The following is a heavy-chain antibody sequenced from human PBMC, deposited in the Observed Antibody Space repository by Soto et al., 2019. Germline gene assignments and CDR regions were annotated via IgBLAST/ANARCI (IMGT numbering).Heavy chain of an antibody. CDR1: GGSISSNY. J-gene: IGHJ4*02. Sequence: ASETLSLTCTVSGGSISSNYWTWIRQPPGKGLEWIGYVYNSGSTNYNPSLKSRVTISEDTSKSQFSLKVNSMTAADTAVYYCARYRREAVAGYTLDNWGQGMLVTVSS. CDR2: VYNSGST. D-gene: IGHD6-13*01. CDR3: ARYRREAVAGYTLDN. V-gene: IGHV4-59*01.